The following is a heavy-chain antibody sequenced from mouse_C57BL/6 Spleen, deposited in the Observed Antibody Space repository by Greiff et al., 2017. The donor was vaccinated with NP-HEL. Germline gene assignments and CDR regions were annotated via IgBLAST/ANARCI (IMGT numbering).Heavy chain of an antibody. CDR2: IHPNSGST. J-gene: IGHJ2*01. V-gene: IGHV1-64*01. Sequence: VQLQQSGAELVKPGASVKLSCKASGYTFTSYWMHWVKQRPGQGLEWIGMIHPNSGSTNYNEKFKSKATLTVDKSSRTAYMQLSSLTSEDSAVYYCARVLGAFDYWGQGTTLTVSS. CDR1: GYTFTSYW. D-gene: IGHD4-1*01. CDR3: ARVLGAFDY.